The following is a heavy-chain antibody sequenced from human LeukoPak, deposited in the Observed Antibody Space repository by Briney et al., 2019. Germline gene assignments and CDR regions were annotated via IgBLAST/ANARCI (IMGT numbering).Heavy chain of an antibody. Sequence: GXSLRLSCAASGFTFSSYAMSWVRQAPGKGLEWVSAISGSGGSTYYADSVKGGFTISRDNSKKTMYLKMNSLRAEDTAVYYCAKGTLWFGELNWFDPWGQGTLVTVSS. CDR2: ISGSGGST. J-gene: IGHJ5*02. CDR3: AKGTLWFGELNWFDP. CDR1: GFTFSSYA. V-gene: IGHV3-23*01. D-gene: IGHD3-10*01.